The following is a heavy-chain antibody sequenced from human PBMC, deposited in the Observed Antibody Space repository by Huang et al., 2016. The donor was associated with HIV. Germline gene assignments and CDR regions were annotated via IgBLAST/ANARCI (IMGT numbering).Heavy chain of an antibody. CDR2: ISYDGSNK. Sequence: QVQLVESGGGVVQPGRSLRLSCAASGFTFSNYGMHWVRKDPGKGREWVAVISYDGSNKYFADSVKGRFTISRDKSRNTVYLQMNSLRAEDTAVYYCAKDIVATIGPDYWGQGTLVTVSS. V-gene: IGHV3-30*18. D-gene: IGHD5-12*01. CDR3: AKDIVATIGPDY. J-gene: IGHJ4*02. CDR1: GFTFSNYG.